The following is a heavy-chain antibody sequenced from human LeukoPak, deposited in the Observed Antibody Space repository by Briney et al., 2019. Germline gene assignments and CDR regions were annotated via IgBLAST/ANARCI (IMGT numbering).Heavy chain of an antibody. CDR1: GFTSSSYA. Sequence: QTGGSLRLSCAASGFTSSSYAMSWVRQAPGKGLEWVSAISGSGGSTYYADSVKGRFTISRDNSKNTLYLQMNSLRAEDTAVYYCAKDLEGVPAAIKGWYFDYWGQGTLVTVSS. V-gene: IGHV3-23*01. CDR2: ISGSGGST. D-gene: IGHD2-2*02. J-gene: IGHJ4*02. CDR3: AKDLEGVPAAIKGWYFDY.